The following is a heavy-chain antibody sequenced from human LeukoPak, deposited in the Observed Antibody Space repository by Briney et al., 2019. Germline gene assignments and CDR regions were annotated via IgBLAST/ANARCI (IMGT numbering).Heavy chain of an antibody. V-gene: IGHV4-39*07. CDR1: GGSISLSYYY. D-gene: IGHD6-19*01. J-gene: IGHJ4*02. CDR3: ARGTLYSGWSYYFDY. Sequence: SETQSLTCSVSGGSISLSYYYWGWIRQPPGKALEWIGSVYYSGTTSYNPSLKSRVTISVDMSKNHFSLRLSSVTAADTAMYYCARGTLYSGWSYYFDYWGQGSQVTVSS. CDR2: VYYSGTT.